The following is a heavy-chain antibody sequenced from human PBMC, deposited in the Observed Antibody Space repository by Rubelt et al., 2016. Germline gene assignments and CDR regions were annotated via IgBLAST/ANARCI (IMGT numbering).Heavy chain of an antibody. CDR1: GFTFSSYG. CDR3: ARERWDSSSSPAFDI. V-gene: IGHV3-33*01. D-gene: IGHD6-6*01. Sequence: QVQLVESGGGVVQPGRSLRLSCAASGFTFSSYGMHWVRQAPGKGLEWVAVIWYDGSNKYYADSVKGRFTFSRDNSKNTLYLQMNSLRAEDTAVYYCARERWDSSSSPAFDIWGQGTMVTVSS. CDR2: IWYDGSNK. J-gene: IGHJ3*02.